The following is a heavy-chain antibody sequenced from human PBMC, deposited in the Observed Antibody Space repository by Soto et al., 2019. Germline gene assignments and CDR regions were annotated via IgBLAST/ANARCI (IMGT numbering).Heavy chain of an antibody. D-gene: IGHD7-27*01. J-gene: IGHJ6*01. CDR1: GFTFSSYG. Sequence: QVQLVESGGGVVQPGRSLRLSCAASGFTFSSYGMHWVRQAPGKGLEWVAVISYDGSNKYYADSVKGRFTISRDNSKNTLYLQMNSLRAEDTAVYYCAKDHLGNYYYGMDVW. CDR2: ISYDGSNK. V-gene: IGHV3-30*18. CDR3: AKDHLGNYYYGMDV.